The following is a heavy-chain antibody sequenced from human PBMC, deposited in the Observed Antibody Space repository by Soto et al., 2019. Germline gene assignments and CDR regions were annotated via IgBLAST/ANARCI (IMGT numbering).Heavy chain of an antibody. CDR1: GFTLNTYA. Sequence: EVQLLESGGGLVQPGGSLRLSCAASGFTLNTYAMAWVRQAPGKGLEWVSAISDTDGSTYYVDSVKGRFTISRDDSKNPLYLQMTSLGAEDTGVYYCAKGSGRFGYWGQGTLVTVST. V-gene: IGHV3-23*01. D-gene: IGHD1-26*01. CDR3: AKGSGRFGY. CDR2: ISDTDGST. J-gene: IGHJ4*02.